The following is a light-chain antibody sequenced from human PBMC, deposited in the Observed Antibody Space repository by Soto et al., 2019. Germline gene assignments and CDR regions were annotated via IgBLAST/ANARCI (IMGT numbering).Light chain of an antibody. V-gene: IGKV1-16*01. J-gene: IGKJ5*01. CDR1: QGISNF. Sequence: IQMTQSPASLSASVGDRVTITCRASQGISNFLAWFQQKPVKAPKALIFAASSLHSGVPSRFSGSGSGTDFTLTISSLKHEDFGTYYCQHYNGYTQTFGQGTRLEIK. CDR2: AAS. CDR3: QHYNGYTQT.